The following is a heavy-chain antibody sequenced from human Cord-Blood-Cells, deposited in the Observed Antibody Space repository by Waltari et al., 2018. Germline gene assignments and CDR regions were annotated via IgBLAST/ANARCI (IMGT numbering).Heavy chain of an antibody. CDR1: GYTLTELS. D-gene: IGHD4-17*01. Sequence: QVQLVQSGAEVKKPGASVKVSCKVSGYTLTELSMHWVRQAPGKGLEWMGGFEPEDGETIYAQKFQGRVTMTEDTSTDSAYMELSSLRSEDTAVYYCATRLNDYGDYGGKYYFDYWGQGTLVTVSS. CDR3: ATRLNDYGDYGGKYYFDY. CDR2: FEPEDGET. J-gene: IGHJ4*02. V-gene: IGHV1-24*01.